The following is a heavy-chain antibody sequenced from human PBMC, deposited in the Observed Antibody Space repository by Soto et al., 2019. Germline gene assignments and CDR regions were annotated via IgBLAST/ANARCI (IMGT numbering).Heavy chain of an antibody. Sequence: EVQLAESGGGLIQPGGSLRLSCATSGFTFSRYWIHWVRQAPGEGLVWVSRISGDGVHTDYAESVKGRITVSRDIAKGTGYLQMNNLSAEDTAIYYGARLGFVGEGDFWGQGILVTVSS. D-gene: IGHD3-16*01. CDR2: ISGDGVHT. CDR1: GFTFSRYW. V-gene: IGHV3-74*01. CDR3: ARLGFVGEGDF. J-gene: IGHJ4*02.